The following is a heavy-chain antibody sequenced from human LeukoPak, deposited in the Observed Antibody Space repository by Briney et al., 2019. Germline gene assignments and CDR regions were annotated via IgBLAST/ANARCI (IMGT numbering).Heavy chain of an antibody. CDR3: AKMPVSYSSGWTNFDY. D-gene: IGHD6-19*01. CDR1: GFTFSSYA. Sequence: GGSLRLSCAASGFTFSSYAMSWVRQAPGKGLEWVSGISGSGGSTYYADSVKGRFTISRDNSKNTLYLQMSSLRAEDTAVYYCAKMPVSYSSGWTNFDYWGQGTLVTVSS. CDR2: ISGSGGST. V-gene: IGHV3-23*01. J-gene: IGHJ4*02.